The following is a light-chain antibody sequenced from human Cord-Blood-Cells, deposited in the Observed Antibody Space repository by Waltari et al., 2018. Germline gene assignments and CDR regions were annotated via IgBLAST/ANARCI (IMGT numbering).Light chain of an antibody. V-gene: IGLV3-1*01. Sequence: SYELTQPPSVSVSPGQTASITCSGDKLGAKYACWYQQKPGQSPVLVIYQDSKRPSGIPERVAGSNSGNAATLTVSGTQAMDEADYYCQAWDSSTLVFGGGTKLTVL. CDR1: KLGAKY. CDR2: QDS. J-gene: IGLJ2*01. CDR3: QAWDSSTLV.